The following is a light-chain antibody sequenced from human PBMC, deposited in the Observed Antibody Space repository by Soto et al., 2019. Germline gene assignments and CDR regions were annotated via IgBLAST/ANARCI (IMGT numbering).Light chain of an antibody. J-gene: IGKJ3*01. Sequence: DLKMTQSPSSLSASVGDRVTITCQASQDISNYLNWFQQKPGKAPKLLIYDASNLETGVPSRFSGSRSGTDFTFTISSLQPEDIATYYCQQHESVPFTFGPGTKVEIK. CDR1: QDISNY. CDR3: QQHESVPFT. V-gene: IGKV1-33*01. CDR2: DAS.